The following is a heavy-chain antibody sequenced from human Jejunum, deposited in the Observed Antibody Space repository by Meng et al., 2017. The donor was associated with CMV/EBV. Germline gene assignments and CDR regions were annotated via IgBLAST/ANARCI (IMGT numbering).Heavy chain of an antibody. D-gene: IGHD3-10*01. V-gene: IGHV3-48*03. Sequence: SCAAAGFTFSIFHMNWVRQAPGKGLEWVAYISGGGLPKYYADSMKGRITISRDNAKNSLYLQIDNVGVDDTAVYYCAKGKSYFFEYWGPGALVTVSS. CDR1: GFTFSIFH. CDR3: AKGKSYFFEY. CDR2: ISGGGLPK. J-gene: IGHJ4*02.